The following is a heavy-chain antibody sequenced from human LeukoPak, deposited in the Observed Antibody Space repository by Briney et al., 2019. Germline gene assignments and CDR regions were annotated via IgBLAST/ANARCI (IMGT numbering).Heavy chain of an antibody. CDR2: INTDGRST. Sequence: RGSLRLSCVASGFTFSSSWMHWVRQAPGKGLVWVSRINTDGRSTTYADSVKGRFTISRDNAKNTLYLQMNSLRAEDTAVYYCARAVYGSGSKTDYWGQGTLVT. V-gene: IGHV3-74*01. J-gene: IGHJ4*02. CDR3: ARAVYGSGSKTDY. CDR1: GFTFSSSW. D-gene: IGHD3-10*01.